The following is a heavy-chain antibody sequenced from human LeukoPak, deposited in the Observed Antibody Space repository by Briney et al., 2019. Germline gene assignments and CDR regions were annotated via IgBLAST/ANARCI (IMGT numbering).Heavy chain of an antibody. CDR3: ARDLGYTYGFGY. CDR1: GFTFSSYA. CDR2: IYGGGAT. D-gene: IGHD5-18*01. J-gene: IGHJ4*02. Sequence: GGSLRLSCAASGFTFSSYAMSWVRQAPGKGLEWVAIIYGGGATYYAASVKGRFSISRDNSNNTLYLQMNSRRAEDTAVYYCARDLGYTYGFGYWGQGNLVTV. V-gene: IGHV3-53*01.